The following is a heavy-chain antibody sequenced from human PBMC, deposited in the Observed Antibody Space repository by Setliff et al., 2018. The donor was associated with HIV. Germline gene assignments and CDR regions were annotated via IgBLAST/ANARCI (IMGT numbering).Heavy chain of an antibody. V-gene: IGHV1-18*04. D-gene: IGHD3-22*01. J-gene: IGHJ5*02. CDR1: GYTFTSYG. Sequence: ASVKVSCKTSGYTFTSYGMNWIRQAPGQGLEWMGWTYLGATNYAQRFRDRFTVTTDTSTSTAYMELRGLSPDDTALYFCAREALAWYHYDSSGYSNWFDPWGQGTLVTVSS. CDR3: AREALAWYHYDSSGYSNWFDP. CDR2: TYLGAT.